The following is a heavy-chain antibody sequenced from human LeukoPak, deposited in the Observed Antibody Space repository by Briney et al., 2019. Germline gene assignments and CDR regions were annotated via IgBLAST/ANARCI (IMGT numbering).Heavy chain of an antibody. CDR1: GFTLSTYS. V-gene: IGHV3-21*01. J-gene: IGHJ4*02. CDR3: ARVALGVAGVLTFDY. D-gene: IGHD6-19*01. CDR2: ISPDSNYI. Sequence: PGGSLRLSCAASGFTLSTYSMAWVRQAPGKGLEWVSSISPDSNYIYYADSLKGRFTISRDNAKISLYLQMNSLRADDTAVYYCARVALGVAGVLTFDYWGRGTLVIVSS.